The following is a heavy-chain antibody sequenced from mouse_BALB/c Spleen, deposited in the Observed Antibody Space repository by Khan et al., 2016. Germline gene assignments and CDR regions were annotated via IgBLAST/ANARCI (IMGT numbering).Heavy chain of an antibody. D-gene: IGHD1-1*01. V-gene: IGHV9-1*02. CDR3: ATYYLYYFDY. Sequence: QIQLVQSGPELKKPGETVKISCKASGYTFTNYGMNWVKQAPGKGLKWMGWINTYTGEPTYADDFKGRFAFSLETSASTAYLQINNLKNEDMATYCWATYYLYYFDYWGQGTTLTVSS. CDR1: GYTFTNYG. J-gene: IGHJ2*01. CDR2: INTYTGEP.